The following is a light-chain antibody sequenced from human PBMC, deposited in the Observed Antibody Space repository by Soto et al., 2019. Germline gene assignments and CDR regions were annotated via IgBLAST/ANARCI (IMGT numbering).Light chain of an antibody. V-gene: IGKV1-27*01. CDR2: AAS. CDR1: QCISNY. Sequence: DIQMTQSPSSLSASVGDRVTITCRASQCISNYLAWYQQKPGKVPKLLIYAASTLQSGVPSRFSGSGSGTDFTLTISSLQPEDVATYYCQKYISATRKFGQGTKGESK. J-gene: IGKJ1*01. CDR3: QKYISATRK.